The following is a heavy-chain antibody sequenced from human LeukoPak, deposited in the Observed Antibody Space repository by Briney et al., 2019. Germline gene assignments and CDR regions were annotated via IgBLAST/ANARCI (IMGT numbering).Heavy chain of an antibody. D-gene: IGHD2-15*01. V-gene: IGHV3-30*18. CDR1: GFTFSSCG. Sequence: GGSLRLSCAASGFTFSSCGMHWVRQAPGKGLEWVAVISYDGSNKYYADSVKGRFTISRDNSKNTLYLQMNSLRAEDTAVYYCAKDLGYCSGGSCYRFDYWGQGTLVTVSS. J-gene: IGHJ4*02. CDR2: ISYDGSNK. CDR3: AKDLGYCSGGSCYRFDY.